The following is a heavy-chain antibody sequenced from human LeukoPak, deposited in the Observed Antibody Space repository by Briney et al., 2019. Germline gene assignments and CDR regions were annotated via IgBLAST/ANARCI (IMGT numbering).Heavy chain of an antibody. CDR2: ISYDGSNK. CDR3: AKDTDPRCYYSGCYPYY. D-gene: IGHD1-26*01. J-gene: IGHJ4*02. V-gene: IGHV3-30*18. Sequence: GGPLRLSCAASGFTFSSYGMHWVRQAPGKGLEWVAVISYDGSNKYYADSVKGRFTISRDNSKNTLYLQMNSLRAEDTAVYYCAKDTDPRCYYSGCYPYYWGQGTLVTVSS. CDR1: GFTFSSYG.